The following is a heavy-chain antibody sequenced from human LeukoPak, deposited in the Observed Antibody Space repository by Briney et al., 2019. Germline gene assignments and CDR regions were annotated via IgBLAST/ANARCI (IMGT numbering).Heavy chain of an antibody. CDR1: GYTLTELS. D-gene: IGHD3-10*01. Sequence: ASVKVSCKVSGYTLTELSMHWVRQAPGKRLEWVGGFDPEDGETIYAQKFQGRVTMTEDTYTDTAYMELSSLRSEDTAVYYCATGVDTMVRGGEYWFDPWGQGTLVTVSS. J-gene: IGHJ5*02. V-gene: IGHV1-24*01. CDR3: ATGVDTMVRGGEYWFDP. CDR2: FDPEDGET.